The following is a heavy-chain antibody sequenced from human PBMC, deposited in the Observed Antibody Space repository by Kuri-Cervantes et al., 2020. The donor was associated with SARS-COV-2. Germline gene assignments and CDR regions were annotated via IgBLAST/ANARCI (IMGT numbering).Heavy chain of an antibody. D-gene: IGHD3-3*01. Sequence: GGSLRLSCAASGFTFDDYAMHWVRQAPGKGLEWVSGISWNSGSIGYADSVKGRFTISRDNAENSLYLQMNSLRAEDTALYYCARVCCYDYWIGSHPYYMDVWGKGTTVTVSS. J-gene: IGHJ6*03. CDR1: GFTFDDYA. CDR2: ISWNSGSI. V-gene: IGHV3-9*01. CDR3: ARVCCYDYWIGSHPYYMDV.